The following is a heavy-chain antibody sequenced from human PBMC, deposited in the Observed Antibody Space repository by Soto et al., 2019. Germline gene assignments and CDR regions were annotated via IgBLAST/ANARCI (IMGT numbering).Heavy chain of an antibody. CDR1: GFTFSSYS. V-gene: IGHV3-21*01. Sequence: EVQLVESGGGLVKPGGSLRLSCAASGFTFSSYSMNWVRQAPGRGLEWVSSISSSSSYIFYADSVRGRFTVSRDNAKKSLYLQMNSVRADDTAVYYSARDGQRRSAWYGDAFDNRGQGTMVTVSS. J-gene: IGHJ3*02. CDR3: ARDGQRRSAWYGDAFDN. D-gene: IGHD6-25*01. CDR2: ISSSSSYI.